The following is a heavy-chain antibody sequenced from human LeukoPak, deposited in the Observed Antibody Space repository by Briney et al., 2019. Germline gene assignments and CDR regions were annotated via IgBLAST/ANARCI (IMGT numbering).Heavy chain of an antibody. D-gene: IGHD1-26*01. CDR1: GGSISSYY. V-gene: IGHV4-59*01. CDR3: ARGADGGATYYYYYGMDV. CDR2: IYYSGST. J-gene: IGHJ6*02. Sequence: SETLSLTCTVSGGSISSYYWSWIRQPPGKELEWIGYIYYSGSTNYNPSLKSRVTISVETSKNQFSLKLSSVTAADTAVYYCARGADGGATYYYYYGMDVWGQGTTVTVSS.